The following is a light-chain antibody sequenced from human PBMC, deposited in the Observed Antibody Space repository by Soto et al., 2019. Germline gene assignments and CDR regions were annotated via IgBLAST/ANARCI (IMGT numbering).Light chain of an antibody. V-gene: IGLV2-14*01. Sequence: HSALTQPASVSGSPGQSITISCTGTSSDIGGYNYVSWYQHHPGKAPKLMIYEVSNRPSGVSNRFSGSKSGNTASLTISGLQAEDEADYYCNSYTSSRSLVFGGGTKLTVL. CDR3: NSYTSSRSLV. J-gene: IGLJ3*02. CDR1: SSDIGGYNY. CDR2: EVS.